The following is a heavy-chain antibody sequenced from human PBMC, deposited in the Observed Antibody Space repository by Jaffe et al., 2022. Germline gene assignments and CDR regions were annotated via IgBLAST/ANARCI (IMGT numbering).Heavy chain of an antibody. CDR3: ARAPLGGILTAYPHDAFDI. V-gene: IGHV1-18*01. Sequence: QVQMVQSGAEVKKPGASVKVSCKASGYTITSYGISWVRQAPGQGLEWMGWISPYNGNRNYAQKFQDRVTMTTDTSTSTAYMELRSLRSDDTAVYYCARAPLGGILTAYPHDAFDIWGQGTMVTVSS. CDR2: ISPYNGNR. J-gene: IGHJ3*02. D-gene: IGHD3-9*01. CDR1: GYTITSYG.